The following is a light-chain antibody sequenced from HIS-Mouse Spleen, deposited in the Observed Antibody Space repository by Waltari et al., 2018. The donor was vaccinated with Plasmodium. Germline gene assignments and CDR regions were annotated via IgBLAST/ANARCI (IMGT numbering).Light chain of an antibody. CDR2: GAS. V-gene: IGKV3-15*01. CDR3: QQYNNVT. Sequence: EIVMTQSPATLSVSPGERATLSCRASRSVSSNLAWYQQKPGQAPRLLIYGASTRATGIPARFSGSGSGTEFTLTISSMQSEDFAVYYCQQYNNVTFGQGTKVEIK. J-gene: IGKJ1*01. CDR1: RSVSSN.